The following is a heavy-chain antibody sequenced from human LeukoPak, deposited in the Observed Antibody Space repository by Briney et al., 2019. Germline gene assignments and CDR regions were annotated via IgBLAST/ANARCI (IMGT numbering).Heavy chain of an antibody. V-gene: IGHV3-30*03. J-gene: IGHJ4*02. CDR2: ISSDENNK. CDR1: GFTFSSYD. CDR3: AREGYSSGWQTLYYFDY. D-gene: IGHD6-19*01. Sequence: PGRSLRLSCAASGFTFSSYDMHWVRQAPGKGLEWVSVISSDENNKYYADSVKGRFTISRDNSKNTLYLQMSSLRPEDTAVYYSAREGYSSGWQTLYYFDYWGQGTLVTVSS.